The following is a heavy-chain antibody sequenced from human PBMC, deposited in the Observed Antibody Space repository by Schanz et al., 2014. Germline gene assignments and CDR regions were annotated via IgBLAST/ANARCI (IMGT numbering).Heavy chain of an antibody. D-gene: IGHD4-17*01. V-gene: IGHV1-69*09. J-gene: IGHJ4*02. Sequence: QVLQVQSGSELKKPGTSVKVSCKASGYTLSAYSLHWVRQAPGQGLEWMGRIIPSLGLAKYEQKFQDKVTITADKSTSTAYMELTSLRSEDTAVYYCARGYGDSPTDFWGQGTLVTVAS. CDR3: ARGYGDSPTDF. CDR1: GYTLSAYS. CDR2: IIPSLGLA.